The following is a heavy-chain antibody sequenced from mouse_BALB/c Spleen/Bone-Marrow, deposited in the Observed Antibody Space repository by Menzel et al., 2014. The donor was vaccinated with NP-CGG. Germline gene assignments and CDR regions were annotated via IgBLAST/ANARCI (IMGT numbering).Heavy chain of an antibody. CDR1: GYTFTEYT. V-gene: IGHV1-22*01. CDR3: ARSTIQGDGCYVYYAIDC. Sequence: EVQLQQSGPELVKPRASVKISCKTSGYTFTEYTMHWVKQSHGKSLEWIGTFNPNNGGASYNQKFKGKATLTVDKSSSTAYMELRSLKTENSAVYYCARSTIQGDGCYVYYAIDCWGRGSSV. CDR2: FNPNNGGA. D-gene: IGHD2-3*01. J-gene: IGHJ4*01.